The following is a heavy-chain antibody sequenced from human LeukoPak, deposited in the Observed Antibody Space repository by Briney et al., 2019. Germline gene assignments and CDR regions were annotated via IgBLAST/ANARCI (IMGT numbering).Heavy chain of an antibody. CDR3: ARGYVIGTTAAACYFDC. D-gene: IGHD1-20*01. Sequence: ASVKVSCKASGYTFSNYYMHWVRQAPGQGLEWMGWINPYSGGTYYAQKFQGRVTMTRDKSIITAYMELSRLRCDDTACYYCARGYVIGTTAAACYFDCWGQGTLVTVSS. J-gene: IGHJ4*02. V-gene: IGHV1-2*02. CDR2: INPYSGGT. CDR1: GYTFSNYY.